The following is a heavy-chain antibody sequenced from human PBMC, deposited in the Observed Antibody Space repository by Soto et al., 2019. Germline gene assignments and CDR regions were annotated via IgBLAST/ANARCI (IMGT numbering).Heavy chain of an antibody. V-gene: IGHV1-69*02. CDR1: GGTFSSYT. CDR2: IIPILGIA. J-gene: IGHJ4*02. D-gene: IGHD1-1*01. CDR3: ARVGTGPADY. Sequence: QVQLVQSGAEVKKPGSSVKVSCKASGGTFSSYTISWVRQAPGQGLEWMGRIIPILGIANYAQKFQGRVTITADKSTSTAYMERSSLRSEDTAVYFCARVGTGPADYWGQGTLVTVSS.